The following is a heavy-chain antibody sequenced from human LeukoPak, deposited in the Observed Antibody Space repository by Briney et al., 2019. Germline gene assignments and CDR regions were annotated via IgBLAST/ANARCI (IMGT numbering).Heavy chain of an antibody. Sequence: PGGSLRLSCAASGFTFSSYWMSWVRQAPGKGLEWVANIKQDGSEKYYVDSVKGRFTISRDSAKNSLYLQMNSLRAEDTAVYYCARVGRLWFGVYAFDTWGQGTMVIVSS. CDR2: IKQDGSEK. D-gene: IGHD3-10*01. CDR3: ARVGRLWFGVYAFDT. J-gene: IGHJ3*02. CDR1: GFTFSSYW. V-gene: IGHV3-7*01.